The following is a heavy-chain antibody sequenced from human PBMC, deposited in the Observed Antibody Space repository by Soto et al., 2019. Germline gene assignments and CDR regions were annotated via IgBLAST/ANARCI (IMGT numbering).Heavy chain of an antibody. Sequence: SETLSLTCTVSGGSISSFFWSWIRQPPGKGLEWIGYVYYSGSTSYNPSLKSRVTISVDTSKNQFSLKLNSVTAADTAVYYCAGRRSGYDLFHYWGLGTLVTVS. V-gene: IGHV4-59*08. CDR3: AGRRSGYDLFHY. CDR2: VYYSGST. J-gene: IGHJ4*01. CDR1: GGSISSFF. D-gene: IGHD5-12*01.